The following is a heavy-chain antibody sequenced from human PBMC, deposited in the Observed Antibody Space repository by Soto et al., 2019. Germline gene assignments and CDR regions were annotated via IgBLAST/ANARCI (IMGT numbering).Heavy chain of an antibody. CDR2: INSDGSST. V-gene: IGHV3-74*01. CDR1: GFTFSSYW. J-gene: IGHJ5*02. Sequence: EVQLVESGGGLVQPGGSLRLSCAASGFTFSSYWMHWVRQAPGKGLVWVSRINSDGSSTSYADSVKGRFTISRDNAKNTLYLQMNSLRAEDTAVYYCARGDYYGSGSYYNPPFDPWGQGTLVTVSS. D-gene: IGHD3-10*01. CDR3: ARGDYYGSGSYYNPPFDP.